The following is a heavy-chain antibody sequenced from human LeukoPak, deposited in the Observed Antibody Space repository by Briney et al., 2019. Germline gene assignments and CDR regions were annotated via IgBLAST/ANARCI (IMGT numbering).Heavy chain of an antibody. D-gene: IGHD3-22*01. Sequence: GGSLRLSCAASGFTFSSYAVSWVRQAPGKGLEWVSGISGSGGSTDYADSVKGRFTISRDNSKNTLYLQMNSLRAEDTAVYYCAKATYYYDRSGYQYYFDYWGQGTQVTVSS. CDR2: ISGSGGST. CDR3: AKATYYYDRSGYQYYFDY. CDR1: GFTFSSYA. V-gene: IGHV3-23*01. J-gene: IGHJ4*02.